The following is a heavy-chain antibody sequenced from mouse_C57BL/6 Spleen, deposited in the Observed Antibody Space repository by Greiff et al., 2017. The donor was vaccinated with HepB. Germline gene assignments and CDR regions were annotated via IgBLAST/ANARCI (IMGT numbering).Heavy chain of an antibody. J-gene: IGHJ4*01. V-gene: IGHV5-16*01. CDR2: INYDGSST. Sequence: DVHLVESEGGLVQPGSSMKLSCTASGFTFSDYYMAWVRQVPEKGLEWVANINYDGSSTYYLDSLKSRFIISRDNAKNILYLQMSSLKSEDTATYYCAREGGRGSSPYAMDYWGQGTSVTVSS. CDR1: GFTFSDYY. CDR3: AREGGRGSSPYAMDY. D-gene: IGHD1-3*01.